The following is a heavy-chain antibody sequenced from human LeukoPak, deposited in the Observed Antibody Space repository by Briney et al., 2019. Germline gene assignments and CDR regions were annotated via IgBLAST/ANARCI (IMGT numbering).Heavy chain of an antibody. V-gene: IGHV3-15*01. Sequence: GGSLRLSCAASGFTFSNAWMSWVRPAPGKGLEWVGRIKSKTDGGTTDYAAPVKGRFTISRDDSKNTLYLQMNSLKTEDTAVYYCTTGTYYSSSSGTDYWGQGTLVTVSS. CDR2: IKSKTDGGTT. D-gene: IGHD6-6*01. CDR3: TTGTYYSSSSGTDY. CDR1: GFTFSNAW. J-gene: IGHJ4*02.